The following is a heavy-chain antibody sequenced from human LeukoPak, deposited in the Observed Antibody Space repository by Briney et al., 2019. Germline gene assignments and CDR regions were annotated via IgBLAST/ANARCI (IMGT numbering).Heavy chain of an antibody. CDR1: GYTFTSYY. J-gene: IGHJ3*02. V-gene: IGHV1-69*05. Sequence: GASVKVSCKASGYTFTSYYMHWVRQAPGQGLEWMGRIIPIFGTANYAQKFQGRVTITTDESTSTAYMELSSLRSEDTAAYYCARTKNKIAAAMGNAFDIWGQGTMVTVSS. CDR3: ARTKNKIAAAMGNAFDI. D-gene: IGHD6-13*01. CDR2: IIPIFGTA.